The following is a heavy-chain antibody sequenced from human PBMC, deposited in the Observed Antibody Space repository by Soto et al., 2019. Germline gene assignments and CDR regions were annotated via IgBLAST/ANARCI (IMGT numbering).Heavy chain of an antibody. Sequence: SQTLSLPCVGSGDTVSSNSVAWNWVRQSPSRGLEWLGRTYYRSRWYSDYAVSVRSRLDINADTSKNQVSLQLNSVTPEDTAVNYCARSEEDSDYYYYGMDVWGQGTTVTVSS. CDR1: GDTVSSNSVA. CDR2: TYYRSRWYS. V-gene: IGHV6-1*01. CDR3: ARSEEDSDYYYYGMDV. J-gene: IGHJ6*02. D-gene: IGHD2-15*01.